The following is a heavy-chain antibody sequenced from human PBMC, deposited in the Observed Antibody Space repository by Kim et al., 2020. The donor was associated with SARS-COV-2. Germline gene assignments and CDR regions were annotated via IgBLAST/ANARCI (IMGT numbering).Heavy chain of an antibody. CDR2: INPNSGGT. CDR3: ARWWGYDALGDAFDI. Sequence: ASVKVSCKASGYTFTVYYMHWVRQAPGQGLEWMGWINPNSGGTNYAQKFQGRVTMTRDTSISTAYMELSRLRSDDTAVYYCARWWGYDALGDAFDIWGQGTMVTVSS. D-gene: IGHD3-16*01. J-gene: IGHJ3*02. CDR1: GYTFTVYY. V-gene: IGHV1-2*02.